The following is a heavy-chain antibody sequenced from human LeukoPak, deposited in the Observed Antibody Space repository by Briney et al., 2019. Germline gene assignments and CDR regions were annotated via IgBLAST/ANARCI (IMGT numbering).Heavy chain of an antibody. D-gene: IGHD5-12*01. Sequence: SVKVSCKASGGTFSSYAISWVRQAPGQGPEWMGRIIPILGIANYAQKFQGRVTITADRSTSTAYMELSSLRSEDTAVYYCARVPRYSGYDLSYWGQGTLVTVSS. CDR2: IIPILGIA. V-gene: IGHV1-69*04. CDR1: GGTFSSYA. J-gene: IGHJ4*02. CDR3: ARVPRYSGYDLSY.